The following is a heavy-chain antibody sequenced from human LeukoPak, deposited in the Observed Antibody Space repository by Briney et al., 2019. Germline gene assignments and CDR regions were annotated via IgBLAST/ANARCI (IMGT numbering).Heavy chain of an antibody. Sequence: AGGSLRLSRAASGFTFSDYYMSWIRQAPGKGLEWVSYISSSGSTIYYADSVKGRFTISRDNAKNSLYLQMNSLRAEDTAVYYCSSGWYWGAFDIWGQGTMVTVSS. CDR1: GFTFSDYY. CDR2: ISSSGSTI. V-gene: IGHV3-11*01. J-gene: IGHJ3*02. D-gene: IGHD6-19*01. CDR3: SSGWYWGAFDI.